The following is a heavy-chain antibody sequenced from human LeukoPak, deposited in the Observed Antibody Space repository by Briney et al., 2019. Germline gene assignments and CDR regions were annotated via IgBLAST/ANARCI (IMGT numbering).Heavy chain of an antibody. V-gene: IGHV4-34*01. J-gene: IGHJ3*02. CDR1: GGSFSGYY. CDR3: ARQTYYYDSSGYPFAFDI. D-gene: IGHD3-22*01. CDR2: INHSGST. Sequence: PSETLSLTCAVYGGSFSGYYWSWIRQPPGKGLEWIGEINHSGSTNYNPSLKSRVTISVDTSKNQFSLKLSSVTAADTAVYYCARQTYYYDSSGYPFAFDIWGQGTMVTVSS.